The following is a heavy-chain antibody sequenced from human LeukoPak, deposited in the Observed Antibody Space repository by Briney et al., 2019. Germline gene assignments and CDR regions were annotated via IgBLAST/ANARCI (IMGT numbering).Heavy chain of an antibody. D-gene: IGHD6-6*01. CDR1: EFIFSSYG. CDR3: AKSIAARYRYMDV. J-gene: IGHJ6*03. V-gene: IGHV3-23*01. CDR2: ISASGGGT. Sequence: GGSLRLSCAASEFIFSSYGMSWVRQAPGKGLEWVSAISASGGGTYYADSVKGRFTISRDNAKNSLYLQMNSLRAEDTAVYYCAKSIAARYRYMDVWGKGTTVTVSS.